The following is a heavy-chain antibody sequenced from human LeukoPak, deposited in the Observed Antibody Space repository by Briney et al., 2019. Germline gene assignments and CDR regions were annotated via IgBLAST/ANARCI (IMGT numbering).Heavy chain of an antibody. CDR2: IIPILGIA. V-gene: IGHV1-69*04. CDR1: GGTFSSYA. Sequence: SVKVSCKASGGTFSSYAISWVRQAPGQGLEWMGRIIPILGIANYAQKFQGRVTITADKSTSTAYMELSSLRSEDTAVYYCARGGVLPAAIDYWGQGTLVTVSS. J-gene: IGHJ4*02. CDR3: ARGGVLPAAIDY. D-gene: IGHD2-2*01.